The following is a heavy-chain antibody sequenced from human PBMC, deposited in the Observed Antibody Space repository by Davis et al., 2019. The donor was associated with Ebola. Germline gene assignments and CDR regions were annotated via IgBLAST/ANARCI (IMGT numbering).Heavy chain of an antibody. D-gene: IGHD1-14*01. CDR2: IWYDGSNK. V-gene: IGHV3-33*07. J-gene: IGHJ2*01. Sequence: GESLKISCAASGFTFSTYAMGWVRQAPGKGLEWVAVIWYDGSNKYYADSVKGRFTISRDNSKNTLYLQMNSLRAEDTAVYYCARDLPGGDWYFDLWGRGTLVTVSS. CDR1: GFTFSTYA. CDR3: ARDLPGGDWYFDL.